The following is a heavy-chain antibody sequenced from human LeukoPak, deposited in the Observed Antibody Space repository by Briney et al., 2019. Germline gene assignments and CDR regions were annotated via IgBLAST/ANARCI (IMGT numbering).Heavy chain of an antibody. D-gene: IGHD3-22*01. V-gene: IGHV3-21*01. CDR2: ISSSSSYI. CDR1: GFTFSSYS. Sequence: PGGSLRLSCAASGFTFSSYSLNWVRQAPGKGLEWVSSISSSSSYIYYADSVKGRFTISRDNAKNSLYLQMNSLRAEDTAVHYCARDKDDSSGEWSNWYFDLWGRGTLVTVFS. J-gene: IGHJ2*01. CDR3: ARDKDDSSGEWSNWYFDL.